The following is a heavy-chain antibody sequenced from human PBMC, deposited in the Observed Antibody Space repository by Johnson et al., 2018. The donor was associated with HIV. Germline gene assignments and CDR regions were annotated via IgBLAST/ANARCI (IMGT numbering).Heavy chain of an antibody. J-gene: IGHJ3*02. D-gene: IGHD6-6*01. CDR3: ASTRLGAFDI. CDR2: FTWDGDRT. Sequence: EVQLVESGGGLVQPGGSLRLSCAASGFTFSSYAMSWVRQAPGKGLEWVSGFTWDGDRTAYADSVKGRFTISRDKAKNSLYLQMDRLRVEDTAVYYCASTRLGAFDIWGQGTMVTVSS. CDR1: GFTFSSYA. V-gene: IGHV3-20*04.